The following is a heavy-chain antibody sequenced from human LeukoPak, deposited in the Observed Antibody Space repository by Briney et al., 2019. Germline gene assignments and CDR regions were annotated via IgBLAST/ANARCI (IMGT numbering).Heavy chain of an antibody. J-gene: IGHJ6*02. Sequence: ASVKVSCKASGYTFTSYYMHWVRQPPGQGLEWMGIINPSGGSTSYAQKFQGRVTMTRDTCTSTVYMEVSSLRSEDTAVYYCARGGIAVYGMDVWGQGTTVTVSS. CDR3: ARGGIAVYGMDV. CDR1: GYTFTSYY. V-gene: IGHV1-46*01. CDR2: INPSGGST. D-gene: IGHD6-19*01.